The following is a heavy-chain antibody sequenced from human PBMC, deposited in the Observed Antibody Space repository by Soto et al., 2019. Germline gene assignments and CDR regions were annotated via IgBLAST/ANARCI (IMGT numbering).Heavy chain of an antibody. CDR2: ISAYNGST. Sequence: ASVKVSCKASGYTFTSYGISWVRQAPGQGLEWMGWISAYNGSTNYAQKLQGRVTMTTDTSTSTAYMELRSLRSDDTAVYYCARPRGIAVAGYFDYWGQGTLVTSPQ. V-gene: IGHV1-18*01. CDR1: GYTFTSYG. J-gene: IGHJ4*02. D-gene: IGHD6-19*01. CDR3: ARPRGIAVAGYFDY.